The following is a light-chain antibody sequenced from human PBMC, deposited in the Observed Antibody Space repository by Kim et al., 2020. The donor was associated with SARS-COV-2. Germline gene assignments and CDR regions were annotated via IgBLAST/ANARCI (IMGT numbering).Light chain of an antibody. Sequence: SSELTQDPAVSVALGQTVRITCQGDSLRSYYATWYQQKPRQAPLLVIFGRNNRPSGIPDRFSGSTSGNTASLTISGAQAEDEADFYCQSRDSVGNVVFGGATKVTVL. CDR3: QSRDSVGNVV. V-gene: IGLV3-19*01. CDR2: GRN. CDR1: SLRSYY. J-gene: IGLJ2*01.